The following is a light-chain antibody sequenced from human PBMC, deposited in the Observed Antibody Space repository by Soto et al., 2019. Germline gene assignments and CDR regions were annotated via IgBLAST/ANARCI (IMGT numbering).Light chain of an antibody. CDR3: QQRSNWPPT. Sequence: ENVLTLSPGTLSLSQGERATLSCRASQSVSSSYLAWYQQKPGQAPRLLIYGASSRATGIPDRFSGSGSGTDFTLTISRLEPEDFAVYYCQQRSNWPPTFGQGTRLEI. CDR1: QSVSSSY. V-gene: IGKV3D-20*02. J-gene: IGKJ5*01. CDR2: GAS.